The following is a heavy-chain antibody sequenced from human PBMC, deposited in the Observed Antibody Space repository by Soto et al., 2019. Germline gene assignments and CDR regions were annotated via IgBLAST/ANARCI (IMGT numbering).Heavy chain of an antibody. CDR2: IYYSGST. CDR1: GGSISSHY. Sequence: QVQLQESGPGLVKPSETLSLTCTVSGGSISSHYWSWIRQPPGKGLDWIGYIYYSGSTNYNPSLNRRITISLDTSRNQFSLKLSSVTAADTAIYYCARGGNSDYYGMDVWGQGTTVTVSS. D-gene: IGHD4-4*01. CDR3: ARGGNSDYYGMDV. V-gene: IGHV4-59*11. J-gene: IGHJ6*02.